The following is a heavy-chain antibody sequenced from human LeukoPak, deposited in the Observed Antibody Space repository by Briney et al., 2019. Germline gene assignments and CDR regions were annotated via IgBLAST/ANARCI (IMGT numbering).Heavy chain of an antibody. D-gene: IGHD4-17*01. CDR2: VSGSGTST. CDR3: SRAVSRDFDY. V-gene: IGHV3-23*01. CDR1: GFTFGNYD. Sequence: GGSLRLSCAASGFTFGNYDMSWVRQAPGKGLEWVSGVSGSGTSTYYADSVKGRFTVSRDNAKNSLYLQMNSLRAEDTAVYYCSRAVSRDFDYWGQGTLVTVSS. J-gene: IGHJ4*02.